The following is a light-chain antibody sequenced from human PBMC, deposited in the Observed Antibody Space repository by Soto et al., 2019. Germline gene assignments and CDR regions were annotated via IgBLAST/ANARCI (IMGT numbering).Light chain of an antibody. J-gene: IGKJ4*01. CDR3: QRFNRWPLS. CDR1: QSVRTK. CDR2: DTS. V-gene: IGKV3-15*01. Sequence: EMVMTESPITLSVSPGEGATLFCRASQSVRTKLAWYQQRPGQAPRLLIYDTSIRATGIPARFSGSGSGTEFTLTIASLQSEDFGVYYCQRFNRWPLSFGGGTKVDI.